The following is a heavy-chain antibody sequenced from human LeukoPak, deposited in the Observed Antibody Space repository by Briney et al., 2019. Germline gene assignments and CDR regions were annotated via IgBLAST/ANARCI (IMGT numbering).Heavy chain of an antibody. D-gene: IGHD4-17*01. V-gene: IGHV4-59*08. CDR3: SRHNRDYRHIWFDP. CDR2: IYYSGSA. CDR1: GGSISSYY. Sequence: NSSETLSLTCTVSGGSISSYYWSWIRQPPGKGLEWIGYIYYSGSANYNPSLKSRVTISVDTSKNQFFLKLTSVTAADTAVYYCSRHNRDYRHIWFDPWGQGTLVTVSS. J-gene: IGHJ5*02.